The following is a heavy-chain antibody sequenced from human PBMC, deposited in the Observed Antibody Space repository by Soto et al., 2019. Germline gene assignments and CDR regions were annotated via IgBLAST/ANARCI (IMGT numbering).Heavy chain of an antibody. D-gene: IGHD6-13*01. CDR3: ARDPAAAGTFDY. CDR2: IYHGGSA. J-gene: IGHJ4*02. Sequence: QVQLRESGPGLVKPSGTLFLTCAVSSGSVNSSNWWSWVRQPPGKGLEWIGEIYHGGSANYNPSLRSRVTMSVDNSMNQVFLQLSSVTAADTAVYYCARDPAAAGTFDYWGQGTLVTVSS. CDR1: SGSVNSSNW. V-gene: IGHV4-4*02.